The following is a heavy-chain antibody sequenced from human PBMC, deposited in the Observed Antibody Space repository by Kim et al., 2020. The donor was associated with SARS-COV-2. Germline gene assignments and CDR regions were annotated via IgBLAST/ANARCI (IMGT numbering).Heavy chain of an antibody. Sequence: IFDTDSVKGRFTLSRDNAKNSLYLQMSRLRVEDTAVYYCARTMVGATFDLWGRGTPVTVSS. D-gene: IGHD1-26*01. V-gene: IGHV3-11*04. J-gene: IGHJ4*02. CDR2: I. CDR3: ARTMVGATFDL.